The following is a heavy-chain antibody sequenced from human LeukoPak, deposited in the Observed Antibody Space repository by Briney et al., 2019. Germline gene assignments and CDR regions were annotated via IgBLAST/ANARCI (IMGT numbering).Heavy chain of an antibody. Sequence: GGSLRLSCAVSGFRVSDYYMSWVRQAPGKGLEWVGLIRDSGEAFYADSVKGRFAISRDNSKNTLYLQMNSLRAEDTAVYYCARCAYSSSWLIDYWGQGTLVTVSS. CDR3: ARCAYSSSWLIDY. D-gene: IGHD6-13*01. CDR1: GFRVSDYY. CDR2: IRDSGEA. V-gene: IGHV3-66*02. J-gene: IGHJ4*02.